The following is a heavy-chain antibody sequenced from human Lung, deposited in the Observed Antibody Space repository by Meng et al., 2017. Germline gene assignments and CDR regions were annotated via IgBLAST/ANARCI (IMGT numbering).Heavy chain of an antibody. J-gene: IGHJ6*02. CDR2: VKSKDYGGTT. V-gene: IGHV3-15*01. D-gene: IGHD1-26*01. CDR3: STNYGRFYYGMDL. Sequence: GGSLRLSCAASGFTFNDAWVNWVRQAPGKGLEWVGRVKSKDYGGTTEYAAPVKGRFTGSRDDSRNTLSLQMNSLKIEDTAVYYCSTNYGRFYYGMDLWGRGTTVTVSS. CDR1: GFTFNDAW.